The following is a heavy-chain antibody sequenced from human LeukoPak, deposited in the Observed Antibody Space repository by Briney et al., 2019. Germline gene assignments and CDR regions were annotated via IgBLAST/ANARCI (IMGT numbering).Heavy chain of an antibody. CDR3: AMGVRGVITLFGGMDV. J-gene: IGHJ6*04. V-gene: IGHV3-21*01. CDR2: ISTSSSYL. CDR1: GFTFSSYN. Sequence: TGGSLRLSCAASGFTFSSYNMNWVRQAPGKGLEWGSSISTSSSYLYYTDSVKGRFTVSRDNARTSLYLQMNSLRAEDTAVYYCAMGVRGVITLFGGMDVWGKGTTVTVSS. D-gene: IGHD3-10*01.